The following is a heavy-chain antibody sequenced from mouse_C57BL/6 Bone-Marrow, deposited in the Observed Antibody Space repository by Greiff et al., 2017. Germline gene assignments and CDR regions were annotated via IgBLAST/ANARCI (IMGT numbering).Heavy chain of an antibody. CDR3: TRSRYYYGSSPFAY. D-gene: IGHD1-1*01. CDR1: GYTFTDYE. V-gene: IGHV1-15*01. CDR2: IDPETGGT. J-gene: IGHJ3*01. Sequence: QVQLQQSGAELVRPGASVTLSCKASGYTFTDYEMHWVKQTPVHGLEWIGAIDPETGGTAYNQKFKGKAILTADKSSSTAYMELRSLTSEDSAVYYCTRSRYYYGSSPFAYWGQGTLVTVSA.